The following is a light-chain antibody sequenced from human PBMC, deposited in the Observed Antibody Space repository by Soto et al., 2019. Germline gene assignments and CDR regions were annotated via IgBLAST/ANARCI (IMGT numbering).Light chain of an antibody. CDR1: QSISSW. J-gene: IGKJ4*01. Sequence: DIQMTQSPSTLSASVGDRVTITCRASQSISSWLAWYQQKPGKAPKLLIYKASSLEGGVPSRFSGSGSGTEFTLTISSLQPDDVASYYCQQYYSYPLTFGGGTKVDIK. CDR2: KAS. CDR3: QQYYSYPLT. V-gene: IGKV1-5*03.